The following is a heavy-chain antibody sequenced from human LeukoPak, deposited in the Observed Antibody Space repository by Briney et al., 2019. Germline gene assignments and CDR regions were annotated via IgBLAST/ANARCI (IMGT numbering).Heavy chain of an antibody. V-gene: IGHV3-23*01. CDR1: GFTFSSYA. CDR2: ISGSGGST. Sequence: PGGSLRLSCAASGFTFSSYAMSWVRQAPGKGLEWVSAISGSGGSTYYADSVKGRFTISRDNSKNTLYLQMNSLRAEDTAVYYCARASCSSTSCSYYFDYWGQGTLVTVSS. CDR3: ARASCSSTSCSYYFDY. D-gene: IGHD2-2*01. J-gene: IGHJ4*02.